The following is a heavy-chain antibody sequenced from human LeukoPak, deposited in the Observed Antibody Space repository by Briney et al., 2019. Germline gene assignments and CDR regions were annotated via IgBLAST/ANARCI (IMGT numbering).Heavy chain of an antibody. CDR2: ICTSGST. V-gene: IGHV4-4*07. CDR3: ASTLRIPSMLSGYMYG. D-gene: IGHD3-10*02. CDR1: GGSISSYY. Sequence: SETLSLTCTVSGGSISSYYWSWIRQPAGKGLEWIGRICTSGSTNYNPSLKSRVTMSVDTSKNQFSLKLSSVTAADTAVYYCASTLRIPSMLSGYMYGWGKGTTVTVSS. J-gene: IGHJ6*03.